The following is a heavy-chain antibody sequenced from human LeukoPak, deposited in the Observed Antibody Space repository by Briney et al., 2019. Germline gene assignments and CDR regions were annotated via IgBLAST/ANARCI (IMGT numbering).Heavy chain of an antibody. D-gene: IGHD3-3*01. CDR2: INHSGST. J-gene: IGHJ6*03. V-gene: IGHV4-34*01. CDR3: ARSGREGLFGGYYYVDV. Sequence: SETLSLTCAVYGGSFSGYYWSWIRQPPGKGLEWIGEINHSGSTNYNPSLKSRVTISVDTSKNQFSLKLSSVTAADTAVYYCARSGREGLFGGYYYVDVWGKGTTVTVSS. CDR1: GGSFSGYY.